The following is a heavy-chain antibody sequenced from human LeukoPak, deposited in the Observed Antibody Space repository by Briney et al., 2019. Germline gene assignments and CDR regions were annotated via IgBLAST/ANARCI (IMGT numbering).Heavy chain of an antibody. V-gene: IGHV1-8*01. CDR3: ARAFGGCSSTSCYSGEF. Sequence: ASVKVSCKASGYTFTSYDINWVRQATGQGLEWMGWMNPNCGNTGYAQKFQGRVTMTRNTSISTAYMELSSLRSEDTAVYYCARAFGGCSSTSCYSGEFWGQGTLVTVSS. CDR2: MNPNCGNT. CDR1: GYTFTSYD. J-gene: IGHJ4*02. D-gene: IGHD2-2*01.